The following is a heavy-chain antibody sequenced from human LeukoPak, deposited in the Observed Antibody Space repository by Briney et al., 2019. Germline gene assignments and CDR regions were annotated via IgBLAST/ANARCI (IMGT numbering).Heavy chain of an antibody. Sequence: ASETLSLTCAVYGGSFSGYYWSWIRQPPEKGLDWIGEITRTGRINYNPALKGRVTMSLDTSKNQFSLELSSMTAADTAVYYCARAVRSSWTTYYFDYWGQGTLVTVSS. CDR3: ARAVRSSWTTYYFDY. V-gene: IGHV4-34*01. CDR1: GGSFSGYY. D-gene: IGHD6-13*01. CDR2: ITRTGRI. J-gene: IGHJ4*02.